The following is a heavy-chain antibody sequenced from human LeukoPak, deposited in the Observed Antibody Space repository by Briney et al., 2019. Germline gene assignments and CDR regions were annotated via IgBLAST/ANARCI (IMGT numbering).Heavy chain of an antibody. CDR1: GGSMDKYY. V-gene: IGHV4-4*07. CDR2: IYTSGST. J-gene: IGHJ4*01. D-gene: IGHD2-21*02. CDR3: ARDATRVVVTQDRGYYFDY. Sequence: SETLSLTCTVSGGSMDKYYWSWIRQPAGKGLEWIGRIYTSGSTNYNPSLKSRVTMSVDTSKNQFSLKLSSVTAADTAVYYCARDATRVVVTQDRGYYFDYWGQEPWSPSPQ.